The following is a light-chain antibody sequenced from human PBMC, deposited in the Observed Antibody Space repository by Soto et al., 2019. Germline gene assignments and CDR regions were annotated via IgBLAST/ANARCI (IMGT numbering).Light chain of an antibody. J-gene: IGLJ2*01. V-gene: IGLV2-23*01. CDR3: SSYAGSSTYVV. Sequence: QSALTQPASVSGSTGQSITSSCTGTSSDVGSYNLVSWYQQHPGKAPKLMIYEGSKRPSGISDRFSGSKSGNTASLTISGLQAEDEADYYCSSYAGSSTYVVFGGGTKVTVL. CDR2: EGS. CDR1: SSDVGSYNL.